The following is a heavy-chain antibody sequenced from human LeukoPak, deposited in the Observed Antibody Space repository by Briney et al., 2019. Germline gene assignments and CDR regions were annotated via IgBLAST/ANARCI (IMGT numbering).Heavy chain of an antibody. CDR2: IWYDGSNK. Sequence: PGRSLRLSCAASGFTFSSYGMHWVRQAPGKGLEWVALIWYDGSNKYYADSVKGRFTISRDNSKNTLYLQMNSLRAEDTAVYYCARESGGDPALDYWGQGTLVTVSS. CDR3: ARESGGDPALDY. D-gene: IGHD2-2*01. CDR1: GFTFSSYG. J-gene: IGHJ4*02. V-gene: IGHV3-33*01.